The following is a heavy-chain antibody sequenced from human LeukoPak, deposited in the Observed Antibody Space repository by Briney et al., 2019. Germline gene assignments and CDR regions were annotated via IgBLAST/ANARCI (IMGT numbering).Heavy chain of an antibody. Sequence: GGSLRLSCVGSGFTFSSYAMNWVRQAPGRGLEWVSAISNNGGRTDYADSVKGRFTISRDNSKSTLYLHMDSLRAEDTAVYYCARDEDTSALSEYWGQGTLVTVSS. V-gene: IGHV3-23*01. CDR2: ISNNGGRT. D-gene: IGHD2/OR15-2a*01. CDR1: GFTFSSYA. CDR3: ARDEDTSALSEY. J-gene: IGHJ4*02.